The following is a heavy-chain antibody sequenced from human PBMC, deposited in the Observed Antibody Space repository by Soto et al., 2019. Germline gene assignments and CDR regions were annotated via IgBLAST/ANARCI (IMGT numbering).Heavy chain of an antibody. V-gene: IGHV1-8*01. D-gene: IGHD1-26*01. CDR1: GYTFTSYD. CDR3: TRGRWELAPEY. CDR2: MNGNGDAT. J-gene: IGHJ4*02. Sequence: QVQLVQSGAEVKKPGASVKVSCKASGYTFTSYDINWVRQASGQGLEWMGWMNGNGDATGYAQKFQGRVTMTSNTAISTAYMELSSLESDDTAVYYCTRGRWELAPEYWGQGTLVTVSS.